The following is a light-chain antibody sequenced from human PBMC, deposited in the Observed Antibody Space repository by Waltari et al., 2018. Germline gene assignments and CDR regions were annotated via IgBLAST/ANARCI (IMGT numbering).Light chain of an antibody. CDR2: TTN. Sequence: QNVVTQEPSLSVSPGGTVTLTCGLTSGSVSMSYYPAWYQQTHGQSPRTLIYTTNVRSSGVPDRFSGSIVGNKAALTITGAQPEDESDYYCSLYMAQGTWVFGGGTKLTVL. J-gene: IGLJ3*02. CDR3: SLYMAQGTWV. V-gene: IGLV8-61*01. CDR1: SGSVSMSYY.